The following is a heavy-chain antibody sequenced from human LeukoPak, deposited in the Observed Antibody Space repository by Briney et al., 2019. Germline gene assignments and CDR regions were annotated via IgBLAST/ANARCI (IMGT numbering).Heavy chain of an antibody. CDR1: GYTLTELS. CDR3: ARDMTGYHRGAFDI. Sequence: GASVKVSCKVSGYTLTELSMHWVRQAPGQGLEWMGWISAYNGNTNYAQKLQGRVTMTTDTSTSTAYMELRSLRSDDTAVYYCARDMTGYHRGAFDIWGQGTMVTVSS. V-gene: IGHV1-18*01. J-gene: IGHJ3*02. CDR2: ISAYNGNT. D-gene: IGHD3-9*01.